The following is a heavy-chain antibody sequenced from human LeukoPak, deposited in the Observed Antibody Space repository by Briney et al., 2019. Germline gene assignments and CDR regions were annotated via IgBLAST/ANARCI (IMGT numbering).Heavy chain of an antibody. V-gene: IGHV3-15*01. CDR1: GLTFNNAW. Sequence: GGSLGLSCAASGLTFNNAWMSWVRQAPGKGLEWVGRIRSRSAGGTTDYGAPVEGRFTISRDDSKNTLYLQMNSLKTEDTAVYYCSTGGGTHDYWGQGTLVTVSS. CDR2: IRSRSAGGTT. J-gene: IGHJ4*02. CDR3: STGGGTHDY. D-gene: IGHD2-15*01.